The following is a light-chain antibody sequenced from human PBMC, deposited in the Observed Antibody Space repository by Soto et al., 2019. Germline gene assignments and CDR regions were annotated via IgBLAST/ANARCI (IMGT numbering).Light chain of an antibody. V-gene: IGKV1-5*01. CDR2: DAS. CDR3: QQYSVYWT. Sequence: DIQLTQSPSFLSASVEDRVTISCRASQSVSTRLAWYQQKPGKAPKVLIYDASSWAGGVPSRFTGSGSGTEFTLTINSLQPDDFATYYCQQYSVYWTFGQGTKVDIK. CDR1: QSVSTR. J-gene: IGKJ1*01.